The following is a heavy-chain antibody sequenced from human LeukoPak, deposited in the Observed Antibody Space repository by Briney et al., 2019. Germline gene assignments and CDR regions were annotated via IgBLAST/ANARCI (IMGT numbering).Heavy chain of an antibody. Sequence: SVKLSCKASGGTFSNYAISWVRQAPGQGLEWMGGIIPIFGTTNYAQKFQGRVTITADKSASAAYMELSSLRSEDPAVYYCARPRFPYYRLSGADYYYMDVWGKGTTVTVSS. CDR1: GGTFSNYA. V-gene: IGHV1-69*06. J-gene: IGHJ6*03. D-gene: IGHD3-10*01. CDR2: IIPIFGTT. CDR3: ARPRFPYYRLSGADYYYMDV.